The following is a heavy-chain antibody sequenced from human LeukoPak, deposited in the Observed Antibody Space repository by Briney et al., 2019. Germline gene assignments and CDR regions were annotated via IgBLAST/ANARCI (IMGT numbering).Heavy chain of an antibody. CDR1: GGTFSSYA. D-gene: IGHD6-6*01. Sequence: SVKVSCTASGGTFSSYAISWVRQAPGQGLEWMGGIIPIFGTANYAHKFPGRVTITADESTSTAYMELSSLRSEATAVYYCARDQYSSSQFDYWGQGTLVTVSS. J-gene: IGHJ4*02. CDR2: IIPIFGTA. V-gene: IGHV1-69*13. CDR3: ARDQYSSSQFDY.